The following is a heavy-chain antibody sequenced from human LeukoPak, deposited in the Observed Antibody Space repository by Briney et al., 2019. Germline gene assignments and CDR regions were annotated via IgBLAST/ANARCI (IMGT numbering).Heavy chain of an antibody. Sequence: GESLKISCKGSGYSFTSYWIAWVRQMPGKGLEWMGTVYPRDSDIRYSPSFQGQVTISVDKSISTAYLQWSSLKASDSAMYYCARQDGGGIYYYDYWGQGSLVTVSS. D-gene: IGHD2-21*01. CDR1: GYSFTSYW. J-gene: IGHJ4*02. CDR3: ARQDGGGIYYYDY. CDR2: VYPRDSDI. V-gene: IGHV5-51*01.